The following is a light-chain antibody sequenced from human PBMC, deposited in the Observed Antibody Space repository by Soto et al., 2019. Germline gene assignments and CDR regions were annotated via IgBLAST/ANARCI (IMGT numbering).Light chain of an antibody. V-gene: IGKV1-6*01. CDR2: AAS. CDR1: QDIRSD. CDR3: QHYNSYSEA. J-gene: IGKJ1*01. Sequence: AIQMTQSPSSLSASVGDRVTVTCRASQDIRSDVGWYQQKPGQAPKVLMYAASRLHSGVPSRFSGSGSGTDFTLTISSLQPDDFATYYCQHYNSYSEAFGQGTKVDIK.